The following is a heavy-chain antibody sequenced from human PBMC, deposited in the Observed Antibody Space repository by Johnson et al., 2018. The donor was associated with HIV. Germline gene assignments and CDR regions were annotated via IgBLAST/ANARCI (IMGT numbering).Heavy chain of an antibody. CDR2: IKSKTDGGTT. CDR1: GFTFSNAW. V-gene: IGHV3-15*01. Sequence: VQLVESGGGLVKPGGSLRLSCAASGFTFSNAWMSWVRQAPGEGLEWVGRIKSKTDGGTTDYAAPVKGRFTISRDDSKNTLDLQMNSLKTEDTAVYYCTSYSSGWPGGAFDIWGQGTMVTVSS. J-gene: IGHJ3*02. D-gene: IGHD6-19*01. CDR3: TSYSSGWPGGAFDI.